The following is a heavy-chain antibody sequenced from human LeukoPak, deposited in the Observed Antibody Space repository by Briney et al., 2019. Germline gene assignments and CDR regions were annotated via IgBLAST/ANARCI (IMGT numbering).Heavy chain of an antibody. V-gene: IGHV3-53*01. D-gene: IGHD6-13*01. CDR3: ARDRTGYSSSWYWFDP. J-gene: IGHJ5*02. CDR2: IYSGGST. CDR1: GFTVSSNY. Sequence: GSLRLSCASSGFTVSSNYMSLVRQAPGKGLEWVSVIYSGGSTYYADSVKGRFTISRDNSKNTLYLQMNSLRAEDTAVYYCARDRTGYSSSWYWFDPWGQGTLVTVSS.